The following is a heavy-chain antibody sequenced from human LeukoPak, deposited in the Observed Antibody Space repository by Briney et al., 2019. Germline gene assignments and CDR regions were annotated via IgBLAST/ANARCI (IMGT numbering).Heavy chain of an antibody. J-gene: IGHJ4*02. D-gene: IGHD1-1*01. CDR2: ISAYNGNT. Sequence: WASVKVSCQASGYTFTSYGISWVRQAPGPGLEWMGWISAYNGNTNYAQKLQGRVTMTTDTSTSTAHMELRSLRSDDTAVYYCARDLSTSSNWELDYWGQGTLVTVSS. CDR1: GYTFTSYG. CDR3: ARDLSTSSNWELDY. V-gene: IGHV1-18*01.